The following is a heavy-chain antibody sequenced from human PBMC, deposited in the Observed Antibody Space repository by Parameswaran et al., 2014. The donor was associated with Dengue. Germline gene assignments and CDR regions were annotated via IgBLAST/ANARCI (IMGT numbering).Heavy chain of an antibody. V-gene: IGHV3-33*01. J-gene: IGHJ1*01. CDR2: IWYDGSDK. D-gene: IGHD2-15*01. CDR3: ARPAYCSGGWCQNDYFHH. Sequence: WIRQPPGKGLEWVAVIWYDGSDKYYADSVRGRFTISRDNSKSTLFLQMNSLRVEDTAVYYCARPAYCSGGWCQNDYFHHWGQGTLVTVSS.